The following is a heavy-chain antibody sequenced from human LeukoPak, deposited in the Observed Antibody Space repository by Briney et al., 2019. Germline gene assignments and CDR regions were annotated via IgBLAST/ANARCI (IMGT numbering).Heavy chain of an antibody. CDR3: ARRRYCSSTSCYATLNDAFDI. J-gene: IGHJ3*02. CDR2: IYPGDSDT. Sequence: GESLKISCKGSGYSFTSYWIGWVRQMPGKGLEWMGIIYPGDSDTRYSPSFQGQVTISADKSISTAYLQWSSLKASDTAMYYCARRRYCSSTSCYATLNDAFDIWGQGTMVTVSS. V-gene: IGHV5-51*01. D-gene: IGHD2-2*01. CDR1: GYSFTSYW.